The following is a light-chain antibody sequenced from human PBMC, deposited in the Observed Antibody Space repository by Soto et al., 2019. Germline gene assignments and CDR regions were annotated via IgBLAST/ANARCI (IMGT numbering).Light chain of an antibody. J-gene: IGLJ3*02. V-gene: IGLV1-40*01. CDR3: QSYDSSLSIWV. CDR2: GNN. Sequence: QAVVTQPPSVSGAPGQRVIISCTGSRSNIGAGYAVHWYRRLPGTAPKLLISGNNNRPSGVPDRFSGSKSGTSASLAIAGLPAEDEADYFCQSYDSSLSIWVFGGGTKLTVL. CDR1: RSNIGAGYA.